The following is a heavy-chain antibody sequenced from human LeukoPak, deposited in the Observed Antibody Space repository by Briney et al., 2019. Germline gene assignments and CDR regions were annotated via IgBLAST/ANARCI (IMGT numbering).Heavy chain of an antibody. J-gene: IGHJ2*01. Sequence: SETLSLTCAVYGGSFSGYYWSWIRQPPGKGLEWIGEINHTRGTNYNPSLKSRVTISVDTSKNQFSLKLSSVTAADTAVYYCARSGGYFDLWGRGTLVTVSS. CDR2: INHTRGT. CDR3: ARSGGYFDL. CDR1: GGSFSGYY. D-gene: IGHD3-10*01. V-gene: IGHV4-34*01.